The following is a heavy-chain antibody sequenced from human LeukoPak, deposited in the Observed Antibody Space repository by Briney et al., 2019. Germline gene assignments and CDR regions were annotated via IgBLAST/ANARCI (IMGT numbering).Heavy chain of an antibody. CDR2: MNQDGNEK. Sequence: GGSLRLSCAASGLIFSKYWMTWVRQAPGKGLEWVANMNQDGNEKRYVDSVKGRFTISRDNAKNLLFLQMNNIRVEDTGVYYCARDVDRRDDPWGQGILVTVSS. V-gene: IGHV3-7*01. J-gene: IGHJ5*02. CDR1: GLIFSKYW. D-gene: IGHD3-9*01. CDR3: ARDVDRRDDP.